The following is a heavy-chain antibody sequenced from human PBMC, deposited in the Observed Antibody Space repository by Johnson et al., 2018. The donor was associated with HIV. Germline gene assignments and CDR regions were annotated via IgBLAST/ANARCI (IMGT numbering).Heavy chain of an antibody. CDR1: GFTFSSYW. CDR3: ARDSAAAGLDAFDI. Sequence: VQLVESGGGLVQPGGSLRPSCAASGFTFSSYWMSWVRQAPGKGLEWVANIKQDGSEKYYVDSVKGRFTISRDNAKNSLYLQMNSLRAEDTAVYYCARDSAAAGLDAFDIWGQGTMVTVSS. D-gene: IGHD6-13*01. CDR2: IKQDGSEK. J-gene: IGHJ3*02. V-gene: IGHV3-7*01.